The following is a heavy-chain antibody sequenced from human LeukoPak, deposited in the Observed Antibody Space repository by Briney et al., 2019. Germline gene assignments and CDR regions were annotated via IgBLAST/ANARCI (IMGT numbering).Heavy chain of an antibody. D-gene: IGHD5-12*01. J-gene: IGHJ4*02. CDR1: GYTFTSYD. CDR2: INPNSGGT. V-gene: IGHV1-8*02. CDR3: ARDGAYSGYDQYFDY. Sequence: ASVKVSCKASGYTFTSYDINWVRQAPGQGLEWMGWINPNSGGTNYAQKFQGRVTMTRDMSTSTVYMELSSLRSEDTAVYYCARDGAYSGYDQYFDYWGQGTLVTVSS.